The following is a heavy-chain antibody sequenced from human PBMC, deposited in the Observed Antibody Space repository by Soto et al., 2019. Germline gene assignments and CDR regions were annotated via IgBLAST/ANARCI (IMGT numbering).Heavy chain of an antibody. CDR2: IYYSGST. CDR1: GGSICSSSYY. J-gene: IGHJ3*02. V-gene: IGHV4-39*07. Sequence: PSETLSLTCTVSGGSICSSSYYWSWIRQPPGKGLEWIGRIYYSGSTYYNPSLKSRVTISVDTSKNQFSLKLSSVTAADTAVYSRARESGRSWYLTVAFDIFGQGTMGTV. D-gene: IGHD6-13*01. CDR3: ARESGRSWYLTVAFDI.